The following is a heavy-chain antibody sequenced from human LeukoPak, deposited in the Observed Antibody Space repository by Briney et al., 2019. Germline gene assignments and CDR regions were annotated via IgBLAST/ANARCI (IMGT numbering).Heavy chain of an antibody. Sequence: PGGSLRLSCAASGFTFSSYSMNWVRQAPGKGLEWVSSISSSSSCIYYADSVKGRFTISRDNAKNSLYLQMNSLRAEDTAVYYCARLLERYCSSTSCYAFDYWGQGTLVTVSS. CDR3: ARLLERYCSSTSCYAFDY. D-gene: IGHD2-2*01. V-gene: IGHV3-21*01. CDR2: ISSSSSCI. J-gene: IGHJ4*02. CDR1: GFTFSSYS.